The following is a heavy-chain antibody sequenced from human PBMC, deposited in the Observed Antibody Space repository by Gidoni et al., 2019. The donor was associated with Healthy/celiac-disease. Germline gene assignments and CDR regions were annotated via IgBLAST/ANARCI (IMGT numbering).Heavy chain of an antibody. CDR2: TYYSGST. V-gene: IGHV4-39*01. Sequence: QMQLQESGPGLVKPEETLSLPGTVSSGSISSSSYYWGWIRQPPGKGLEWIGSTYYSGSTYYNPSLKRRVTISVDTPQNQFSLTLSSVTAADTAVYFCARTMTIFGVVGYFDYWGQGTLVTVSS. CDR3: ARTMTIFGVVGYFDY. J-gene: IGHJ4*02. D-gene: IGHD3-3*01. CDR1: SGSISSSSYY.